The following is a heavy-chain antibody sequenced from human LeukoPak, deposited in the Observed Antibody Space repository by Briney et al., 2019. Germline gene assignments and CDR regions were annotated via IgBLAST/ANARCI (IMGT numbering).Heavy chain of an antibody. Sequence: GGSLRLSCAASGFTFSTYAMSWVRQAPGTGLEWVSGIRGSGDSTYYADSVKGRFTISRDNSKNTLYLQMNSLRAEDTAVYYCAKGHTDSEWLYFDSWGQGSLVTVSS. J-gene: IGHJ4*02. CDR2: IRGSGDST. CDR3: AKGHTDSEWLYFDS. V-gene: IGHV3-23*01. D-gene: IGHD5-12*01. CDR1: GFTFSTYA.